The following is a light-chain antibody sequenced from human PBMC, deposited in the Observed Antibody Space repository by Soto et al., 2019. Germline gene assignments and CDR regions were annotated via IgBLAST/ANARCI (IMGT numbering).Light chain of an antibody. CDR2: DNS. CDR1: NIGSKS. Sequence: SYELTQPPAVSVSPGQTATITCGGNNIGSKSVHWYQQRPGQAPVLVVFDNSDRRSGISERFSGSNSGNTATLTISRVEAGDEADYYCQVWYNSGDHVYVFGSGTKVTVL. CDR3: QVWYNSGDHVYV. J-gene: IGLJ1*01. V-gene: IGLV3-21*02.